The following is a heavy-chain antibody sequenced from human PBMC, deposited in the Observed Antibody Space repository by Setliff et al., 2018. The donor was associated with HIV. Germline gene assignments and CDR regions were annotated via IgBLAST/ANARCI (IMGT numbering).Heavy chain of an antibody. CDR3: AREQLGSGGDVCDY. CDR1: GFTFSHYA. V-gene: IGHV3-48*03. CDR2: IDSSGSTI. D-gene: IGHD6-19*01. J-gene: IGHJ4*02. Sequence: HPGGSLRLSCAASGFTFSHYAMTWVRQAPGKGLEWVSYIDSSGSTIYYADSVRGRFTISRDNAKNSLSLQMNSLRAEDTAVYYCAREQLGSGGDVCDYWGQGTLVTVSS.